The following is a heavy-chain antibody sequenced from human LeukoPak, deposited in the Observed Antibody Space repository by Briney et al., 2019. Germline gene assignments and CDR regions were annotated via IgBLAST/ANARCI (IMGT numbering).Heavy chain of an antibody. CDR2: INSDRSST. CDR1: GFTFSRYW. V-gene: IGHV3-74*01. CDR3: ARVDCSGGSCYFDY. D-gene: IGHD2-15*01. Sequence: GGSLRLSCAASGFTFSRYWMHWVRQTPGKGLVWVSRINSDRSSTRYADSVKGRFTISRDNAKNTLDLQMSSLRAEDTAVYYCARVDCSGGSCYFDYWGQGTLVTVSS. J-gene: IGHJ4*02.